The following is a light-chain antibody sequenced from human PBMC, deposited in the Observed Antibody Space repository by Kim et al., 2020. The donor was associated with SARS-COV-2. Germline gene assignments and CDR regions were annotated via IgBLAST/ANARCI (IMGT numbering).Light chain of an antibody. V-gene: IGLV6-57*03. Sequence: GKTVTISCTRSRGSIASNFVQWYQQRPGSAPTTVIYEDNQRPSGVSDRFSGSIDSSSNTASLTISGLKTEDEADYYCQSYDKSNWVFGGGTQLTVL. CDR1: RGSIASNF. J-gene: IGLJ3*02. CDR3: QSYDKSNWV. CDR2: EDN.